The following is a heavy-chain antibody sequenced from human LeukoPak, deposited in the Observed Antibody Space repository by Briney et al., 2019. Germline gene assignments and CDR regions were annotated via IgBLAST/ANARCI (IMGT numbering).Heavy chain of an antibody. V-gene: IGHV3-23*01. CDR2: ISGSGDST. CDR3: AKEDLFDY. CDR1: GFTFTSYA. J-gene: IGHJ4*02. Sequence: GGSLRLTCAVSGFTFTSYAISWVRQAPGKGLEWVSTISGSGDSTYYADSVKGRFTLSRDKSKNTVYLQMDSLRVEDTAVYYCAKEDLFDYWGQGTLVTVSS.